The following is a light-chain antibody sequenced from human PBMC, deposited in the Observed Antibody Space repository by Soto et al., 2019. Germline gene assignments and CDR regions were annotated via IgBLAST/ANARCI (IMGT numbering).Light chain of an antibody. CDR3: ASYASATLI. Sequence: QSALTQPASVSGSPGQSITISCTGTSSDIGAYDYVSWFQQYPGKAPTLLIYEVTFRPSGVSSRFSGSKSGNTASLTISGHQKEDEADYYCASYASATLIFGGGTKLTVL. V-gene: IGLV2-14*01. J-gene: IGLJ2*01. CDR1: SSDIGAYDY. CDR2: EVT.